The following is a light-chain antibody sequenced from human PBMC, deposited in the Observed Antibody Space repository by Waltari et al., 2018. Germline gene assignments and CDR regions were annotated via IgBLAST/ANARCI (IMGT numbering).Light chain of an antibody. CDR2: AAS. CDR3: QQTYSFPLT. CDR1: QYILNW. Sequence: DIQMTQSPSSVSVSVGARVTITCRAIQYILNWLAWYQQKPRKAPELLISAASTLQSGVPSRCSGSGSGTDFTLTISSLQPEDFATYYCQQTYSFPLTFGGGTKVDIK. J-gene: IGKJ4*01. V-gene: IGKV1-12*01.